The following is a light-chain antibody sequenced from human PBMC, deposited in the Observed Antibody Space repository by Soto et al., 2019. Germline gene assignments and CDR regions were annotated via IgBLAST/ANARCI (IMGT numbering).Light chain of an antibody. CDR1: HSVRSN. V-gene: IGKV3-15*01. Sequence: ETVMTQSPLTLSLSPGDRATLSCRASHSVRSNLAWYQQKPGQPPRLLIYAASTRATGIPGRFSGSGSGTEFTLTISSLQSEDSAVYYCQQYNDWPPLTFGGGTKVEIK. CDR3: QQYNDWPPLT. J-gene: IGKJ4*01. CDR2: AAS.